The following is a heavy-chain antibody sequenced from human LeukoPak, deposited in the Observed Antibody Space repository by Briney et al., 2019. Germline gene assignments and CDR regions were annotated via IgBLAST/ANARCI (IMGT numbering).Heavy chain of an antibody. CDR1: GFTFDDYA. J-gene: IGHJ6*02. CDR2: ISWNSGSI. V-gene: IGHV3-9*01. CDR3: AKQGYCSSTSCYRPYYYYGMDV. D-gene: IGHD2-2*01. Sequence: PGRSLRLSCAASGFTFDDYAMHWVRQAPGKGLEWVSGISWNSGSIGYADSVKGRFTISRDNAKNSLYLQMNSLRAEDTALYYCAKQGYCSSTSCYRPYYYYGMDVWDQGTTVTVSS.